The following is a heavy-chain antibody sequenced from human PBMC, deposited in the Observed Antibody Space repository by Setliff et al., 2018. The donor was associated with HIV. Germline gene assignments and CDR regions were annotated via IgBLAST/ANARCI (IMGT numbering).Heavy chain of an antibody. CDR1: GGTFSSYG. D-gene: IGHD6-19*01. J-gene: IGHJ6*02. CDR2: VIPLFGTE. CDR3: ARPAVLISTDYYYYMDV. Sequence: SVKVSCKSSGGTFSSYGVTWVRQAPGQGLEWMGGVIPLFGTEKVAQKFQGRVTITADESTNTTYMELSSLRSEDTAIYYCARPAVLISTDYYYYMDVWGQGTTVTVSS. V-gene: IGHV1-69*13.